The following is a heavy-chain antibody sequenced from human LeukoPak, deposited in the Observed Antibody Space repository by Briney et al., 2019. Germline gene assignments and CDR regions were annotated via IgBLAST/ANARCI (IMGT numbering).Heavy chain of an antibody. CDR3: ARIGPPRPATTP. CDR2: ISYDGSNK. J-gene: IGHJ5*02. Sequence: GGSLRLSCAASGFTFSSYAMHWVRQAPGKGLEWVAVISYDGSNKYYADSVKGRFTISRDNSKNTLYLQMNSLRAEDTAVYYCARIGPPRPATTPWGQGTLVTVSS. D-gene: IGHD1-26*01. CDR1: GFTFSSYA. V-gene: IGHV3-30-3*01.